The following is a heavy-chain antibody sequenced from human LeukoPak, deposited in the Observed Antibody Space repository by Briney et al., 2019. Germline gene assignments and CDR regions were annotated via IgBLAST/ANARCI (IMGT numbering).Heavy chain of an antibody. Sequence: GGSLRLSCAASGFTFSSYSMSWVRQAPGKGLEWVSAISGSGGSTYYADSVKGRFTISRDNSKNTLYLQMNSLRAEDTAVYYCAKDNEITYYDILTGLWYFDYWGQGTLVTVSS. J-gene: IGHJ4*02. V-gene: IGHV3-23*01. CDR2: ISGSGGST. CDR3: AKDNEITYYDILTGLWYFDY. D-gene: IGHD3-9*01. CDR1: GFTFSSYS.